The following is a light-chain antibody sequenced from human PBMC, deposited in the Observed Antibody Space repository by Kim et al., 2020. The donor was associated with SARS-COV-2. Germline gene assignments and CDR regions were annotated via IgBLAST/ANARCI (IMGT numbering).Light chain of an antibody. J-gene: IGLJ2*01. CDR1: SSDVGTYDY. Sequence: QSALTQPASVSGSPGQSITISCTGTSSDVGTYDYVSWYQQHPGKAPTLMIYDVINRPSGVSNRFSGSKSGNTASLTISGLQAEDEADYYCSSYTSSSTVVFGGGTQLTVL. CDR3: SSYTSSSTVV. CDR2: DVI. V-gene: IGLV2-14*03.